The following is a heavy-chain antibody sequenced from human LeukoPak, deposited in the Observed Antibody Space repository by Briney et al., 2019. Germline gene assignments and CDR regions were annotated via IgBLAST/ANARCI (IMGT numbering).Heavy chain of an antibody. D-gene: IGHD6-19*01. CDR3: AKHPGSGWYMLDY. Sequence: GASLTLSCAASGFTFSSYALSWVRQAPGKGLEWVSAISGSGGSTYYADSVKGRFTISRDNSKNTLYLQMNSLRAEDTAVYYCAKHPGSGWYMLDYWGQGTLVTVSS. J-gene: IGHJ4*02. CDR1: GFTFSSYA. V-gene: IGHV3-23*01. CDR2: ISGSGGST.